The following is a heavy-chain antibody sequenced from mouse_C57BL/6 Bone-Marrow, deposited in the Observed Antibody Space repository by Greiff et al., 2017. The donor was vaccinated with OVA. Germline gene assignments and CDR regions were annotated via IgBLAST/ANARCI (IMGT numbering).Heavy chain of an antibody. CDR3: ARTGSSPYYYAMDY. CDR1: GFSLTSYG. D-gene: IGHD1-1*01. Sequence: VQLQQSGPGLVQPSQSLSITCTVSGFSLTSYGVHWVRQSPGKGLAWLGVIWSGGSTDYNAAFISRLSISKDNSKSQVFFKMNSLQADDTAIYYCARTGSSPYYYAMDYWGQGTSVTVSS. V-gene: IGHV2-2*01. J-gene: IGHJ4*01. CDR2: IWSGGST.